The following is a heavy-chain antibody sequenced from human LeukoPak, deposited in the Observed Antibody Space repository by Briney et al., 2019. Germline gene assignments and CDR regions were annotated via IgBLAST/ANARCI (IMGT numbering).Heavy chain of an antibody. CDR2: ISSSGSTI. CDR3: AREKYLIDY. CDR1: GFTFSSYE. D-gene: IGHD2-2*01. Sequence: GGSLRLSCAASGFTFSSYEMNWVRQAPGKGLEWVSYISSSGSTIYYADSVKGRFTISRDNAKNSLYLQMNRLRAEDTAVYYCAREKYLIDYWGRGTLVTVSP. V-gene: IGHV3-48*03. J-gene: IGHJ4*02.